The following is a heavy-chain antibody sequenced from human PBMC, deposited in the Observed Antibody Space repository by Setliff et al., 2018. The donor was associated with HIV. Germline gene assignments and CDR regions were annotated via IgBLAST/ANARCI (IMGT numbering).Heavy chain of an antibody. D-gene: IGHD2-15*01. Sequence: ASVKVSCKSSGYTFTSYYMHWVRQSPGQGLEWMGIINPSGGSTSYAQKFQGRVTMTRDTSTSTVYMELSSLRSEDTAVYYCARDRNVVVVAAYAFDIWGQGTMVTVSS. J-gene: IGHJ3*02. V-gene: IGHV1-46*01. CDR2: INPSGGST. CDR1: GYTFTSYY. CDR3: ARDRNVVVVAAYAFDI.